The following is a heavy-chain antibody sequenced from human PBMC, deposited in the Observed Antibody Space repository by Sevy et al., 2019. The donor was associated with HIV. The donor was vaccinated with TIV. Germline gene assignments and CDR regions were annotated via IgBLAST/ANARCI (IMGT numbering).Heavy chain of an antibody. CDR1: GFTFRSYG. CDR2: IRYDGSTK. V-gene: IGHV3-30*02. J-gene: IGHJ3*02. CDR3: AKGLGMVQGALLSDDI. D-gene: IGHD3-10*01. Sequence: GGSLRLSCAASGFTFRSYGMHWVRQAPGKGLEWVAFIRYDGSTKYYADSVKGRFTISRDNSKNTLYRQMNSLRGDDTSLYYCAKGLGMVQGALLSDDIWGQGTMVTVSS.